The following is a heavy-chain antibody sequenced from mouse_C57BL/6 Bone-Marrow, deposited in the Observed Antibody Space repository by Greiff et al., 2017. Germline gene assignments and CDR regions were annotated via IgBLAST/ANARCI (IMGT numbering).Heavy chain of an antibody. J-gene: IGHJ2*01. V-gene: IGHV1-69*01. D-gene: IGHD1-1*01. CDR1: GYTFTSYW. CDR2: IDPSDSYT. Sequence: VQLQQPGAELVMPGASVKVSCKASGYTFTSYWMHWVKQRPGQGLEWIGEIDPSDSYTNYNQKFKGKSTLTVDKSSSTAYMQLSSLTSEDSEVYYCAREGYGSSFDYWGQGTTLTVSS. CDR3: AREGYGSSFDY.